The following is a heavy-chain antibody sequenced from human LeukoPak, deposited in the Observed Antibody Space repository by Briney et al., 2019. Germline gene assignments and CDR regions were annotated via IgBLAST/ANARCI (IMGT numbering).Heavy chain of an antibody. V-gene: IGHV3-23*01. J-gene: IGHJ3*02. CDR2: ITGSDGTT. CDR1: GFTFSSNA. Sequence: GGSLRLSCAASGFTFSSNAMTWVRQAPGKGLECVSAITGSDGTTYYADSVKGRFTISRDNSKNTLYLQMHSLRADDTAVYYCAKHYYGSGTGVNIWGQGTMVTVSS. D-gene: IGHD3-10*01. CDR3: AKHYYGSGTGVNI.